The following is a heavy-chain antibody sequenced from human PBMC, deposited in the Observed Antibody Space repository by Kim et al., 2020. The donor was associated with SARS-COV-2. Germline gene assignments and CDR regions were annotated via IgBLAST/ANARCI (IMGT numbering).Heavy chain of an antibody. CDR1: GFTFSSYA. D-gene: IGHD6-19*01. CDR3: AKDRWRESSGWYPDAFDI. J-gene: IGHJ3*02. V-gene: IGHV3-23*01. CDR2: ISGSGGST. Sequence: GGSLRLSCAASGFTFSSYAMSWVRQAPGKGLEWVSAISGSGGSTYYADSVKGRFTISRDNSKNTLYLQMNSLRDEDTAVYYCAKDRWRESSGWYPDAFDIWGQGTMVTVSS.